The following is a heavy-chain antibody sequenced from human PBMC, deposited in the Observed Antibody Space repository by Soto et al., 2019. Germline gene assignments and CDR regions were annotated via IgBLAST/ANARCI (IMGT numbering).Heavy chain of an antibody. CDR1: GGTFSSYT. Sequence: ASVKVSFKASGGTFSSYTISWVRQAPGQGLEWMGWINPSDGNRNFAQKFEDRVTMTTATSTNTVFLELRSLKSDDTAIYYCARDRLRGYDSSGFYSWGQGTMVTVSS. J-gene: IGHJ4*02. CDR3: ARDRLRGYDSSGFYS. D-gene: IGHD3-22*01. CDR2: INPSDGNR. V-gene: IGHV1-18*01.